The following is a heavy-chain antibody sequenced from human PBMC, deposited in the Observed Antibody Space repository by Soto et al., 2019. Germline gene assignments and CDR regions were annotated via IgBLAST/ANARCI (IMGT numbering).Heavy chain of an antibody. CDR3: ARDLTGAPNYDILTGYSY. D-gene: IGHD3-9*01. V-gene: IGHV1-18*01. CDR2: ISAYNGNT. Sequence: ASVKVSCKASGYTFTSYGISWVRQAPGQGLEWMGWISAYNGNTNYAQKLQGRVTMTTDTSTSTAYMELRSLRSDDTAVYYCARDLTGAPNYDILTGYSYWGQGTLVTVSS. CDR1: GYTFTSYG. J-gene: IGHJ4*02.